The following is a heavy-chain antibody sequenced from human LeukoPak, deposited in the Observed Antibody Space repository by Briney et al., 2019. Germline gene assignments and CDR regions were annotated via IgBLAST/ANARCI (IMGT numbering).Heavy chain of an antibody. CDR3: TRGTMVRETLDY. Sequence: PGGSLRLSCAASGFTFGDYAMSWFRQAPGKGLEGVGFIRSKAYGGTTEYAASVKGRFTISIDDSKRIAYLQMNSLKTEDTAVYYCTRGTMVRETLDYWGQGTLVTVSS. J-gene: IGHJ4*02. V-gene: IGHV3-49*03. CDR1: GFTFGDYA. CDR2: IRSKAYGGTT. D-gene: IGHD3-10*01.